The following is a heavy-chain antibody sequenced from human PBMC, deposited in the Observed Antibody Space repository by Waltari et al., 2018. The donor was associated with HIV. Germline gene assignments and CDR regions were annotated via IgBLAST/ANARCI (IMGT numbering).Heavy chain of an antibody. Sequence: QLQLQESGQGLVTPSETLSLTCPVSGGSVSSSSYFWGWIRQPPGKGLEWVGRIYYTGRAYYNPSLKSRVTISVDTSKNQFSLKVTSVTAADTAVYYCARHALRVGAAYWNFDLWGRGTLVTVSS. CDR2: IYYTGRA. CDR3: ARHALRVGAAYWNFDL. V-gene: IGHV4-39*01. D-gene: IGHD1-26*01. J-gene: IGHJ2*01. CDR1: GGSVSSSSYF.